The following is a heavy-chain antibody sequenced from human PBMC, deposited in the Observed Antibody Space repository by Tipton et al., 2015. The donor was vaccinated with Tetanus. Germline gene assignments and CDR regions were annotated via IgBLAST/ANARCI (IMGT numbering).Heavy chain of an antibody. CDR3: AAAIVRWFGP. D-gene: IGHD6-13*01. Sequence: LRLSCAVHGGSFRDNFWSWIRQSPGKGLEWIAEINYAGSTNYNPSLKSRVTISVDTSKKEVSLKLNSVTAADTAVYYCAAAIVRWFGPWGQGTLVTVSS. V-gene: IGHV4-34*01. CDR1: GGSFRDNF. CDR2: INYAGST. J-gene: IGHJ5*02.